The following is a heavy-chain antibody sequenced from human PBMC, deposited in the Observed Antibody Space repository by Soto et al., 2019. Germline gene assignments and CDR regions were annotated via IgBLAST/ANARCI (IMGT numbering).Heavy chain of an antibody. Sequence: EVQLVESGGGLIQPGGSLRLSCAASGFTVSSKYMTWVRQAPGTGLEWGSVIYSGGSTYYADAVKGRFTISRDNSKNTLYLQMNSLRAEDTAVYYCASAAVTAPHYWCQGALVTVSS. V-gene: IGHV3-53*01. CDR2: IYSGGST. J-gene: IGHJ4*02. CDR3: ASAAVTAPHY. CDR1: GFTVSSKY. D-gene: IGHD2-21*02.